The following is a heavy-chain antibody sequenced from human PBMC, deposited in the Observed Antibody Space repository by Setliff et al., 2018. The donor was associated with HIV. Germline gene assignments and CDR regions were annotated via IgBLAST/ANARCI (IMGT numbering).Heavy chain of an antibody. CDR1: GGTFSNYA. V-gene: IGHV1-69*13. J-gene: IGHJ2*01. D-gene: IGHD3-10*01. Sequence: SVKVSCKASGGTFSNYAISWVRQAPGQGLEWMGGIIPIFGSTKYAQKFQGRVTITADESTSTADMELSSLRSEDTAVYYCARDDYYYDSGSYYSDWYFDLWGRGTLVTVSS. CDR2: IIPIFGST. CDR3: ARDDYYYDSGSYYSDWYFDL.